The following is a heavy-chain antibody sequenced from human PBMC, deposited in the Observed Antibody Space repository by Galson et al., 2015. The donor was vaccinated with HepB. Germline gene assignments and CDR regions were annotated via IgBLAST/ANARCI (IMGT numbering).Heavy chain of an antibody. J-gene: IGHJ4*02. D-gene: IGHD6-13*01. V-gene: IGHV3-23*01. CDR3: AKDLSGFDSSSSSFDY. Sequence: SLRLSCAASGFTFSSYAMSWVRQAPGKGLEWVSAISGSGGSTYYADSVKGRFTISRDNSKNTLYLQMNSLRAEDTAVYYCAKDLSGFDSSSSSFDYWGQATLVTVSS. CDR2: ISGSGGST. CDR1: GFTFSSYA.